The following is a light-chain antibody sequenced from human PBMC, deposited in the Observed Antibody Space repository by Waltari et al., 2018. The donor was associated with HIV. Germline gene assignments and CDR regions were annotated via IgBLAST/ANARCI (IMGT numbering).Light chain of an antibody. J-gene: IGLJ2*01. CDR3: SAYTTYSPLAV. CDR1: SSDIGGYDY. CDR2: GVF. V-gene: IGLV2-14*01. Sequence: QSALTQPASVSGSPGQSITISCTGTSSDIGGYDYVSWYQQHPGKAPKLLVYGVFSCLSVFSTRFSGSRSGNTASLTISGLQADDEAHYYCSAYTTYSPLAVFGGGTKLTVL.